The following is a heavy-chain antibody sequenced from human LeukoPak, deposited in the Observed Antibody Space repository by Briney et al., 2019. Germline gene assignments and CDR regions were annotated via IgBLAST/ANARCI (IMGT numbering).Heavy chain of an antibody. J-gene: IGHJ4*02. V-gene: IGHV4-34*01. CDR3: ARVQMEDGYNFDY. Sequence: PSETLSLTCAVYGGSFSGYYWSWIRQPPGKGLEWIGEINHSGSTNYNPSLKSRVTISVDTSENQFSLKLSSVTAADTAVYYCARVQMEDGYNFDYWGQGTLVTVSS. D-gene: IGHD5-24*01. CDR2: INHSGST. CDR1: GGSFSGYY.